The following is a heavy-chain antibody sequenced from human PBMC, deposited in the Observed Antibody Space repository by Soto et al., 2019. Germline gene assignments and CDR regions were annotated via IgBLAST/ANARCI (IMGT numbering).Heavy chain of an antibody. V-gene: IGHV1-18*04. D-gene: IGHD2-2*02. J-gene: IGHJ6*02. Sequence: ASVKVSCKASVYNFTNYGISWVRQAPGQGLQWMGWISGYNGNTHDAHKFQGRVTLTTDTSTATAYIELRSLRSDDTAVYYCARDIVVGTHAITLTFYPYDGMDVWGQGTTVTVSS. CDR3: ARDIVVGTHAITLTFYPYDGMDV. CDR2: ISGYNGNT. CDR1: VYNFTNYG.